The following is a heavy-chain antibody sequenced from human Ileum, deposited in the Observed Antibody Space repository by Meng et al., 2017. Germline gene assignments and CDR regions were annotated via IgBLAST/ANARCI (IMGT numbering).Heavy chain of an antibody. J-gene: IGHJ4*02. V-gene: IGHV4-61*08. D-gene: IGHD7-27*01. CDR3: ARDHWGSLDY. CDR2: AGT. CDR1: GGSVSTSDYH. Sequence: VPLQDPGPGLVRPSESLSLISTVSGGSVSTSDYHRGWIRQPPGKGLEWIGYAGTNYNPSLKSRVTISVDTSKRQFSLKLTSVTAADTAVYYCARDHWGSLDYWGQGSLVTVSS.